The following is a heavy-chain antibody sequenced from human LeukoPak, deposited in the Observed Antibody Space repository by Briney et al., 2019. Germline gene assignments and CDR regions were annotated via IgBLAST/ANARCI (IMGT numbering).Heavy chain of an antibody. V-gene: IGHV4-59*08. J-gene: IGHJ4*02. CDR2: IYYSGNT. Sequence: PSETLSLTCTVSGDSINDYYWTWIRQPPGKGVEWIGYIYYSGNTNYNPSLKSRVTISLDTSKNQFSLKLTSVTAADTAMYYCARRKAKTPNYFDYWGQGALVTVSS. CDR3: ARRKAKTPNYFDY. CDR1: GDSINDYY.